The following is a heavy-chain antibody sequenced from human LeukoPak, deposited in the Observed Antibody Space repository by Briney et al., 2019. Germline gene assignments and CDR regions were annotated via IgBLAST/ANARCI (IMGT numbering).Heavy chain of an antibody. D-gene: IGHD3-22*01. J-gene: IGHJ4*02. V-gene: IGHV3-21*01. CDR2: ISSSSSYI. Sequence: PGGSLGLSCAASGFTFSSYSMNWVRQAPGKGLEWVSSISSSSSYIYYADSVKGRFTISRDNTKNSLYLQMYSLRAEDKAVYYCARPDYYDSSGYITPLDYWGQGTLVTVSS. CDR3: ARPDYYDSSGYITPLDY. CDR1: GFTFSSYS.